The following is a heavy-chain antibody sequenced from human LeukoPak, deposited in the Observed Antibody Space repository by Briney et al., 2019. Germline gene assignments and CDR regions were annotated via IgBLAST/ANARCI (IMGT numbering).Heavy chain of an antibody. CDR3: ARDFMYSITCAGC. V-gene: IGHV3-74*01. Sequence: QPGRSLRLSCAASGFSFSNYWMHWVRQVPGKGLMWVSRIKTDGSSTSYADSVKGRFTISRDNAKNTLYLQMNSLRVEDTAVYYCARDFMYSITCAGCWGQGTLVTVSS. D-gene: IGHD6-13*01. CDR2: IKTDGSST. J-gene: IGHJ4*02. CDR1: GFSFSNYW.